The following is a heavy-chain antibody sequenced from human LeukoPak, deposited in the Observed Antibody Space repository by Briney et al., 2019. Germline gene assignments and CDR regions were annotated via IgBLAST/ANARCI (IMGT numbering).Heavy chain of an antibody. CDR3: AKSHSHYYDSSGYFWFSS. Sequence: LPGGSLRLSCAASGFTFSSYGMHWVRQAPGKGLEWVAFIRYDGSNKYYADSVKGRFTISRDNSKNTLYLQMNSLRAEDTAVYYCAKSHSHYYDSSGYFWFSSWGQGTLVTVSS. J-gene: IGHJ5*01. D-gene: IGHD3-22*01. CDR2: IRYDGSNK. CDR1: GFTFSSYG. V-gene: IGHV3-30*02.